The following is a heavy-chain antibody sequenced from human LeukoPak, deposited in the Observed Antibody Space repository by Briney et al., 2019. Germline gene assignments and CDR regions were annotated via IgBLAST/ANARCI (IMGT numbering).Heavy chain of an antibody. CDR1: GVSFSGYY. V-gene: IGHV4-34*01. CDR2: INHSGNT. D-gene: IGHD2-15*01. Sequence: SETLSLTCAVYGVSFSGYYWSWIRQAPGKGLEWIGEINHSGNTSYNPSLKSRVTISLDTSKNQFSLKLNSVTAADTAVYYCVTEPGYCTGGRCYGGWFDPWGQGTLVTVSS. J-gene: IGHJ5*02. CDR3: VTEPGYCTGGRCYGGWFDP.